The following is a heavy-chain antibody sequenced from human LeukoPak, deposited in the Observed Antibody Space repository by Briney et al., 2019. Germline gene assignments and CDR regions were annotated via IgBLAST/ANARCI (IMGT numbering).Heavy chain of an antibody. CDR2: IYYSGST. J-gene: IGHJ4*02. V-gene: IGHV4-39*01. CDR3: ARHVLNDFHFDY. Sequence: SETLSLTCTVSGGSISSSSYYWGWIRQTPGKGLEWIGSIYYSGSTYYNPSLKSRVTISVDTSKNQFSLKLSSVTAADTAVYYCARHVLNDFHFDYWGQGTLATVSS. CDR1: GGSISSSSYY. D-gene: IGHD3-3*01.